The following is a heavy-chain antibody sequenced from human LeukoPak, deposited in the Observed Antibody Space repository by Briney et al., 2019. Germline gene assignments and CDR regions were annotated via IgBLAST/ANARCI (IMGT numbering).Heavy chain of an antibody. J-gene: IGHJ4*02. V-gene: IGHV3-23*01. CDR2: ISGSGGST. D-gene: IGHD6-19*01. CDR3: AKEVPGPSGWYMDY. Sequence: GGSLRLSCAASGFTFSSYGMSWVRQAPGKGLEWVSAISGSGGSTYYADSVKGRFTISGDNSKNTLYLQMNSLRAEDTAVYYCAKEVPGPSGWYMDYWGQGTLVTVSS. CDR1: GFTFSSYG.